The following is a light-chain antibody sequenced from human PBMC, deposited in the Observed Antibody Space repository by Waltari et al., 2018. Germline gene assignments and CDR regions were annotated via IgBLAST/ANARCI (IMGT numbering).Light chain of an antibody. CDR3: ATWDDSLNGRV. Sequence: QSVLTQPPSASGTPGQRVTISCSGSSSNIGSNTVAWYEQFPGMAPRILIYSNNERPSGVPDRFSGSKSGSSASLTISGLHFEDEADYYCATWDDSLNGRVFGGGTKLTVL. J-gene: IGLJ3*02. V-gene: IGLV1-44*01. CDR2: SNN. CDR1: SSNIGSNT.